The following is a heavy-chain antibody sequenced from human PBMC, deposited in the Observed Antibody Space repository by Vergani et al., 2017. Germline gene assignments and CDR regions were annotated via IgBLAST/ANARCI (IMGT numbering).Heavy chain of an antibody. J-gene: IGHJ6*02. V-gene: IGHV5-51*01. CDR3: ARQRGYSVYDYPRAYQGGYYYGMDV. CDR1: GYSFTSYW. D-gene: IGHD5/OR15-5a*01. CDR2: IYPGDSDT. Sequence: EVQLVQSGAEVKKPGASLKISCKGSGYSFTSYWIGWLRQMPGKGLEWMGIIYPGDSDTRYSPSCQGQVTISADKSISAAYLQWSSLKASDTAMYYCARQRGYSVYDYPRAYQGGYYYGMDVWGQGTTVTVSS.